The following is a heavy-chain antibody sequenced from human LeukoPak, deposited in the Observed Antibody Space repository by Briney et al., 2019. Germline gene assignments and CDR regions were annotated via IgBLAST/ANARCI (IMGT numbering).Heavy chain of an antibody. CDR3: ARDPQAAPDHYFDY. Sequence: ASVKVSCKASGYTFTSYAMNWVRQTTGQGLEWMGWMNPNSGNTGYAQKFQGRVTITRNTSISTAYMELSSLRSEDTAVYYCARDPQAAPDHYFDYWGQGTLVTVSS. D-gene: IGHD2-15*01. CDR1: GYTFTSYA. CDR2: MNPNSGNT. J-gene: IGHJ4*02. V-gene: IGHV1-8*03.